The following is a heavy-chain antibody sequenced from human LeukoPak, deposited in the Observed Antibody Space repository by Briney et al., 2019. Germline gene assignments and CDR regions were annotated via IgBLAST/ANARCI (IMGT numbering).Heavy chain of an antibody. D-gene: IGHD1-20*01. CDR2: ISYDGSNK. Sequence: GGSLRLSCAASGFTFSSYAMHWVRQAPGKGLEWVAVISYDGSNKYYADSVKGRFTIYRDNSKHTLYLQMNSLRAEDTAVYYCARAGFDNWNEKGYFDYWGQGTLVTVSS. CDR1: GFTFSSYA. J-gene: IGHJ4*02. V-gene: IGHV3-30*04. CDR3: ARAGFDNWNEKGYFDY.